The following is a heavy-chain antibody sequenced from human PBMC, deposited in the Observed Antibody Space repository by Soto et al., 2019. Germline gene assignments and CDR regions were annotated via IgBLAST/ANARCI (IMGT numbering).Heavy chain of an antibody. J-gene: IGHJ4*02. Sequence: PSETLSLTCAVYGGSFSGYYRSWIRQPPGKGLEWIGEINHSGSTNYNPSLKSRVTISVDTSKNQFSLKLSSVTAADTAVYYCARAGRYYYDSRGFDYWGQGTLVTVSS. CDR2: INHSGST. V-gene: IGHV4-34*01. CDR1: GGSFSGYY. CDR3: ARAGRYYYDSRGFDY. D-gene: IGHD3-22*01.